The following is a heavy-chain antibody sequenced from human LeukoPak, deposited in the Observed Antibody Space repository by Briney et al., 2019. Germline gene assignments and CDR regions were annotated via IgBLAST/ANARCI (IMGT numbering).Heavy chain of an antibody. Sequence: GGSLRLSCAASGFTFSDYYMSWVRQAPGKGLEWVAFIRYDGGNKYHADSVKGRFTISRDNSRNTLYLQMNSLRAEDTAVYYCAKDSRSLAAAGEVDYWGQGTLVTVSS. D-gene: IGHD6-13*01. V-gene: IGHV3-30*02. CDR2: IRYDGGNK. CDR3: AKDSRSLAAAGEVDY. J-gene: IGHJ4*02. CDR1: GFTFSDYY.